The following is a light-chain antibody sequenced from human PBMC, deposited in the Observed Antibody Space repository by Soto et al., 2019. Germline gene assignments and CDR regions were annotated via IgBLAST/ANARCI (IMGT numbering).Light chain of an antibody. Sequence: EIVLTQSPGGLSLSPRERATLSCRASQSVSSNHLAWYQQKPGQAPRLLIYGASRRAAGIPDRFSGSGSGTDFTLTISRLEPEDFAVYYCQQYGGSTYTFGQGTKVDIK. CDR2: GAS. V-gene: IGKV3-20*01. CDR1: QSVSSNH. J-gene: IGKJ2*01. CDR3: QQYGGSTYT.